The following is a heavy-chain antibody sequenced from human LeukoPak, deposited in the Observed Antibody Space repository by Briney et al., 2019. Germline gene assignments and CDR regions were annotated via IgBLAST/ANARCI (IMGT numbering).Heavy chain of an antibody. V-gene: IGHV3-23*01. CDR1: GLTVSSNQ. Sequence: GGSLRLSCVVSGLTVSSNQMTWVRQAPGRGLEWVSGLSASGGGTYYADSVKGRFTISRDISKNTLYLQMNSLRAEDTAVYYCAKVRSGWDFDYWGQGTLVTVSS. D-gene: IGHD6-25*01. CDR3: AKVRSGWDFDY. CDR2: LSASGGGT. J-gene: IGHJ4*02.